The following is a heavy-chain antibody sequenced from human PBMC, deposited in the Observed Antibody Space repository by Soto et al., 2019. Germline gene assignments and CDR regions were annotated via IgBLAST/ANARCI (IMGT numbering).Heavy chain of an antibody. J-gene: IGHJ5*02. CDR2: IYYSGST. CDR3: ARHLNSEFRRDDWFDP. V-gene: IGHV4-39*01. CDR1: GGSISSSSYY. Sequence: SETLSLTCTVSGGSISSSSYYWGWIRQPPGKGLEWIGSIYYSGSTYYNPSLKSRVTISVDTSKNQFSLKLSSVTAADTAVYYCARHLNSEFRRDDWFDPWGQGTLVTVSS. D-gene: IGHD3-10*01.